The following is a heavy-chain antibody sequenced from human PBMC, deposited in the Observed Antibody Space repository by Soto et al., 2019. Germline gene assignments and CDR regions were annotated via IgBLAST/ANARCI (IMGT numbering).Heavy chain of an antibody. Sequence: GGSLRLSCAASGFTFSSYPMHWVRQAPGKGPEWVAVISVNGNNIHYGDSVKGRFTISRDNSKNTLYLQMSSLRVEDTAVYYCARSHSSSWHCFAPWGQGTLVTVSS. D-gene: IGHD6-13*01. J-gene: IGHJ5*02. CDR1: GFTFSSYP. CDR3: ARSHSSSWHCFAP. CDR2: ISVNGNNI. V-gene: IGHV3-30-3*01.